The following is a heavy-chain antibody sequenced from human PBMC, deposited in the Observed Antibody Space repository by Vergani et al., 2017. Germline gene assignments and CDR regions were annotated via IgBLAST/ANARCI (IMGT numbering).Heavy chain of an antibody. V-gene: IGHV3-23*01. CDR1: EFTFSNYA. CDR3: AKQYFVSGNYLFDY. Sequence: EVQLLESGGGLVQPGGSLRLTCAASEFTFSNYAMNWFRQAPGKGLEWVSGISGSGVSAYYTDPVKGRFTISRDNSKNTLFLQMNNLRTEDTAIYYCAKQYFVSGNYLFDYWGQGTLVTVSS. CDR2: ISGSGVSA. D-gene: IGHD3-10*01. J-gene: IGHJ4*02.